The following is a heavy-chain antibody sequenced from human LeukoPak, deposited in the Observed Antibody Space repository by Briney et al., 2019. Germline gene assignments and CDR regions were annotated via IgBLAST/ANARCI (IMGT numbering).Heavy chain of an antibody. V-gene: IGHV4-39*07. J-gene: IGHJ6*03. CDR2: IYYSGRT. Sequence: PSDPLSLTRTVSCGSISSSSYCWGWVRHPPWTGLEWVWRIYYSGRTYYNPPHTSRLTITVDTSKNLFSLKLSSVPAQDTALFLCIAAAGLYYMDVWGKGTTVTVSS. CDR3: IAAAGLYYMDV. D-gene: IGHD6-13*01. CDR1: CGSISSSSYC.